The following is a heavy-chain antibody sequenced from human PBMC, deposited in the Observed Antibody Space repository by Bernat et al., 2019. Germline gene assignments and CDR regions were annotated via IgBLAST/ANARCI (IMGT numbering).Heavy chain of an antibody. CDR1: GFSFRTYG. CDR3: ARDWSFYGIFDY. CDR2: LWYDGSNK. J-gene: IGHJ4*02. D-gene: IGHD2/OR15-2a*01. V-gene: IGHV3-33*01. Sequence: QVQLVESGGGVVQPGRSLRLSCAASGFSFRTYGMHWVRQAPGKGLGWVAVLWYDGSNKYYADSVKGRFTISRDNSKNTLYLQMNSLRAEDTAVYYCARDWSFYGIFDYWGQGTLVTVSS.